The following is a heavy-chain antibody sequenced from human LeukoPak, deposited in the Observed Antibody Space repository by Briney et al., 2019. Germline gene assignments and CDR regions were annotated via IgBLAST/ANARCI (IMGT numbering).Heavy chain of an antibody. CDR1: GFTFSSYS. V-gene: IGHV3-21*01. CDR2: ISSGSTYI. CDR3: ASSSGASWGYSDY. Sequence: GGSLRLSCSASGFTFSSYSMNWVRQAPGKGLEWVSSISSGSTYIYYADSVKGRFTLSRDNAKNSLYLQMNSLRAEDTAVYYCASSSGASWGYSDYWGQGTLVTVSS. D-gene: IGHD2-15*01. J-gene: IGHJ4*02.